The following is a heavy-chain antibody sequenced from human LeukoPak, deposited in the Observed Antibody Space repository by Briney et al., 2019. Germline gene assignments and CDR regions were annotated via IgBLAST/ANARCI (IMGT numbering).Heavy chain of an antibody. J-gene: IGHJ4*02. CDR2: IRYDGSNK. Sequence: GGSLRLSCAASGLTFISYGMHWVRQAPGKGLEWVAFIRYDGSNKYYADSVKGRFTISRDNSKNTLYLQMNSLRAEDTAVYYCAPRDWNDGPASHWGQGTLVTVSS. CDR1: GLTFISYG. D-gene: IGHD1-1*01. CDR3: APRDWNDGPASH. V-gene: IGHV3-30*02.